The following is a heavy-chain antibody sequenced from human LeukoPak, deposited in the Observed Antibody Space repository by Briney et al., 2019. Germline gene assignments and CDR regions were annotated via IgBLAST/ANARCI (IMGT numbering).Heavy chain of an antibody. V-gene: IGHV1-24*01. D-gene: IGHD3-22*01. CDR1: GHALSDLS. CDR2: FDPEVGDK. Sequence: ASVKVSCKISGHALSDLSIHWVRQAPGRGPEWMGGFDPEVGDKMHAQKFQGRVTMTVDTSTDTAYMELNSLRSEDTAVYYCATHFDSSGPDAFDIWGQGTMVTVSS. J-gene: IGHJ3*02. CDR3: ATHFDSSGPDAFDI.